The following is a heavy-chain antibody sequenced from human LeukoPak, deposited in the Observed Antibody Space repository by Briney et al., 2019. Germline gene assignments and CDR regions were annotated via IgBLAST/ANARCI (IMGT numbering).Heavy chain of an antibody. CDR1: GGSISSYY. J-gene: IGHJ4*02. CDR3: ARHPERELPLDY. CDR2: IYYSGST. V-gene: IGHV4-59*08. Sequence: SETLSLTCTVSGGSISSYYWSWIRQPPGKGLEWIGYIYYSGSTNYNPSLKSRVTISVDTSKNQFSLELSSVTAADTAVYYCARHPERELPLDYWGQGTLVTVSS. D-gene: IGHD1-26*01.